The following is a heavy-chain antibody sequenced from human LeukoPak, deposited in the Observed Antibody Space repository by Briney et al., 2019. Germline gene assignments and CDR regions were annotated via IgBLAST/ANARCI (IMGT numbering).Heavy chain of an antibody. J-gene: IGHJ4*02. Sequence: GGSLRLSCAASGLTFSRYAMSWVRQTPGKGLEWVSGVSTSGGSTYYADSVKGRFTISRDNSKNTLHLQMNSLRAEDTAIYYCAKQAYDSPRTDFDYWGQGTLVTVSS. CDR2: VSTSGGST. V-gene: IGHV3-23*01. D-gene: IGHD3-22*01. CDR1: GLTFSRYA. CDR3: AKQAYDSPRTDFDY.